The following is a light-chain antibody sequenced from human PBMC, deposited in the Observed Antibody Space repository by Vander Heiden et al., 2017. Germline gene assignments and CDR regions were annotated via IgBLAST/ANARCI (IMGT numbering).Light chain of an antibody. J-gene: IGLJ2*01. CDR2: AEN. V-gene: IGLV3-10*01. CDR1: ALPKKY. CDR3: YSKDSSGNHRV. Sequence: SYELTQPPSVSMSPGQTARITCYGDALPKKYAFWYQQKSGQAPGLVIFAENKRPSGIPERVSGSSSGTMATLTISGAQVEDEGDYYCYSKDSSGNHRVFGGGTKLTVL.